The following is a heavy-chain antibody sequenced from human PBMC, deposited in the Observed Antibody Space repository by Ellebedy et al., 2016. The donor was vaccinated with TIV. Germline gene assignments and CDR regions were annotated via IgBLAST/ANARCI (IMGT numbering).Heavy chain of an antibody. D-gene: IGHD2-2*02. Sequence: SETLSLXXTVSGGSISSYYWSWIRQPPGKGLEWIGYIYYSGSTNYNPSLKSRVTISVDTSKNQFSLKLSSVTAADTAVYYCARGGYCSSTSCYTLQWLVQQGGNWFDPWGQGTLVTVSS. CDR2: IYYSGST. J-gene: IGHJ5*02. V-gene: IGHV4-59*01. CDR3: ARGGYCSSTSCYTLQWLVQQGGNWFDP. CDR1: GGSISSYY.